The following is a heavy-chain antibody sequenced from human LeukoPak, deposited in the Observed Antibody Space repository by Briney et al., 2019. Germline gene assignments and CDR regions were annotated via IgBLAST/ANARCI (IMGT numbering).Heavy chain of an antibody. J-gene: IGHJ4*02. D-gene: IGHD1-7*01. Sequence: GSSVMVSCKASGGTFSSYAISWVRQAPGQGLEWMGGIIPIFGTANYAQKFQGRVTITADESTSTAYMELSSLRSEDTAVYYCATFINWNYRFLDYWGQGTLVTVSS. V-gene: IGHV1-69*01. CDR2: IIPIFGTA. CDR3: ATFINWNYRFLDY. CDR1: GGTFSSYA.